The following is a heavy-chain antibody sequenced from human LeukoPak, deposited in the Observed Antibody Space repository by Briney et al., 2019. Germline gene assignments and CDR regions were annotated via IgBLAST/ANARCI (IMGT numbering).Heavy chain of an antibody. Sequence: ASVKVSCKASGYTFTGYYMHWVRQAPGQGLEWMGWINPNSGGTNYAQKFQGRVTMTRDTSISTAYMELSRLRSDDTAVYYCARDNPTMVRGVIIVPHEYDYWGQGTLVTVSS. CDR2: INPNSGGT. CDR3: ARDNPTMVRGVIIVPHEYDY. V-gene: IGHV1-2*02. CDR1: GYTFTGYY. D-gene: IGHD3-10*01. J-gene: IGHJ4*02.